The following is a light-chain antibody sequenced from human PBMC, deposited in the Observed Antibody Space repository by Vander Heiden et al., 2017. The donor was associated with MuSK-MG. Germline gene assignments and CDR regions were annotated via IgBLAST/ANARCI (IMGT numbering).Light chain of an antibody. CDR3: QQYNNYSRT. CDR2: KVS. CDR1: QSINNW. J-gene: IGKJ1*01. Sequence: DTQMTQFPSTLSAFVGDRVTITCRASQSINNWLAWYQQKPGKAPKLLISKVSNLESGVPSRFSGSGSGTEFTLTISSLQPDDFATYYCQQYNNYSRTFGQGTKVEIK. V-gene: IGKV1-5*03.